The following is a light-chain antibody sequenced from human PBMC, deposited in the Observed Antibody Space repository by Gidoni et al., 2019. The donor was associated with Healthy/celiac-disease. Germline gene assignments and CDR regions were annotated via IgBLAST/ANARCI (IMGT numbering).Light chain of an antibody. CDR1: QSISSY. CDR2: AAS. V-gene: IGKV1-39*01. J-gene: IGKJ2*01. Sequence: DIQMTKSPSSLSASVGDRVTITCRASQSISSYLNWYQQKPGKAPKLLIYAASSLQSGVPSRFSGSGSGTDFTLTISSLHPEDFATYYCQQSYSTPYTFXQXTKLEIK. CDR3: QQSYSTPYT.